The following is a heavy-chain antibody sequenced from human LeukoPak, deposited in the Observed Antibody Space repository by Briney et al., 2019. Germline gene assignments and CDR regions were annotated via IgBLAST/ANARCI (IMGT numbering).Heavy chain of an antibody. J-gene: IGHJ4*02. CDR3: AKELDTMFFDY. D-gene: IGHD3-10*02. V-gene: IGHV3-43*01. Sequence: GGALRLSCATSGFTFDRYTIHWVRQAPGKGLEWVSLAGWAGGTTYYSDSVRGRFTISRDSGKNSVYLQMNSLTTDDTAFYFCAKELDTMFFDYWGQGALVTVSS. CDR1: GFTFDRYT. CDR2: AGWAGGTT.